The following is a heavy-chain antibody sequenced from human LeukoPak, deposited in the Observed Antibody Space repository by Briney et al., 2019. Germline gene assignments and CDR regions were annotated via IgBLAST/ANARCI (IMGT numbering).Heavy chain of an antibody. Sequence: SHTLSPTCTVAGGSINSNYWSWIRHPPRKRPEWIGYIYYNGGTHYNPSLKRRVTISVDSSKNQISLKLTSVTAADTAVYYCARAYYYDRSRFYQYFDFWGRGNPVTVSS. CDR2: IYYNGGT. CDR3: ARAYYYDRSRFYQYFDF. J-gene: IGHJ4*02. CDR1: GGSINSNY. D-gene: IGHD3-22*01. V-gene: IGHV4-59*07.